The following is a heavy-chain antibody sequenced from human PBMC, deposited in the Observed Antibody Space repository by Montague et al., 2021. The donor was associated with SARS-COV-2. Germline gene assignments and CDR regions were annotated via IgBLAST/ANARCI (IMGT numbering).Heavy chain of an antibody. V-gene: IGHV4-39*01. CDR1: GGSISSSTSS. CDR2: ISYTGST. D-gene: IGHD6-13*01. J-gene: IGHJ6*02. Sequence: SETLSLTCTVSGGSISSSTSSWAWIRPPPGKGLELIVSISYTGSTYYNPSLKSLITISVDTSRNQFSLRLSSVTAADTSAYYCARLPLVSSWSRAAGYYYYGMDVWGQGTTVTVSS. CDR3: ARLPLVSSWSRAAGYYYYGMDV.